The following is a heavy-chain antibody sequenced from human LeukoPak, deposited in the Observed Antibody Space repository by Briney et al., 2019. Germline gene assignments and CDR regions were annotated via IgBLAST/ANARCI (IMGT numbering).Heavy chain of an antibody. CDR1: GGTFSSYA. J-gene: IGHJ4*02. CDR2: ISAYNGNT. D-gene: IGHD3-10*01. CDR3: ARLRGGVYYFDY. Sequence: ASVKVSCKASGGTFSSYAISWVRQAPGQGLEWMGWISAYNGNTNYAQKLQGRVTMTTDTSTSTAYMELRSLRSDDTAVYYCARLRGGVYYFDYWGQGTLVTVSS. V-gene: IGHV1-18*01.